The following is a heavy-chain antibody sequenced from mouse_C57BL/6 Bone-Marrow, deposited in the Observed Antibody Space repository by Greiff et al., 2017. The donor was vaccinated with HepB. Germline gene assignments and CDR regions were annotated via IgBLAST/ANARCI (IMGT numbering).Heavy chain of an antibody. V-gene: IGHV14-4*01. CDR3: TPMVTPWFAY. Sequence: VQLKESGAELVRPGASVKLSCTASGFNIKDDYMHWVKQRPEQGLEWIGWIDPENGDTEYASKFQGKATITADTSSNTAYLQLSSLTSEDTAVYCCTPMVTPWFAYWGQGTLVTVSA. J-gene: IGHJ3*01. D-gene: IGHD2-3*01. CDR1: GFNIKDDY. CDR2: IDPENGDT.